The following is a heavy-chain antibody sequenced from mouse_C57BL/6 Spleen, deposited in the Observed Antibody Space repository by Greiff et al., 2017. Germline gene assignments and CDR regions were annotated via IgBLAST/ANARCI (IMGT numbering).Heavy chain of an antibody. CDR2: IYPGSGST. CDR1: GYTFTSYW. CDR3: ARNCYGSSYYFDY. Sequence: QVQLQQPGAELVKPGASVKMSCKASGYTFTSYWITWVKQRPGQGLEWIGDIYPGSGSTNYNEKFKSKATLTVDTSSSIAYMQLSSLTSEDSAVYYCARNCYGSSYYFDYWGQGTTLTVSS. V-gene: IGHV1-55*01. D-gene: IGHD1-1*01. J-gene: IGHJ2*01.